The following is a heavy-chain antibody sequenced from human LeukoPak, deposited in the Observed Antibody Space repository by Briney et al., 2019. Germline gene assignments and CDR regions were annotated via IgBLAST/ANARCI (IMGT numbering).Heavy chain of an antibody. D-gene: IGHD3-22*01. CDR1: GFTFSSYG. J-gene: IGHJ4*02. Sequence: GGSLRLSCAASGFTFSSYGMHWVRQAPGKGLEWVAFIRHDGSNKYYADYVKGRFTISRDNSKNTLYLQMNSLRGEDTAVYYCAKVDSPGYFDYWGQGTLVTVSS. V-gene: IGHV3-30*02. CDR3: AKVDSPGYFDY. CDR2: IRHDGSNK.